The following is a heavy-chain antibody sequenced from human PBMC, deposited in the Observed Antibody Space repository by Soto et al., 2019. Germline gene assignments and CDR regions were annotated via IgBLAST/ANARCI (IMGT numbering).Heavy chain of an antibody. CDR2: ISSSSSYI. V-gene: IGHV3-21*01. Sequence: EVQLVESGGGLVKPGGSLRLSCAASGFTFSSYSMNWVRQAPGKGLEWVSSISSSSSYIYYADSVKGRFTISRDNAKNSLYLQMNSLRAEDTAVYYCVRDESMVQDYYYYYMDVWGKGTTVTVSS. CDR1: GFTFSSYS. CDR3: VRDESMVQDYYYYYMDV. D-gene: IGHD3-10*01. J-gene: IGHJ6*03.